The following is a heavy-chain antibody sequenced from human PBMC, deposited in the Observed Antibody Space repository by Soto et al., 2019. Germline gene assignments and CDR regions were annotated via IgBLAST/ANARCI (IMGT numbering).Heavy chain of an antibody. CDR2: IWYDGSNK. CDR1: GFTFSSYG. Sequence: ESGGGVVQPGRSLRLSCAASGFTFSSYGMHWVRQAPGKGLEWVAVIWYDGSNKYYADSVKGRFTISRDNSKNTLYLQMNSLRAEDTAVYYCARWAHYYYGMDVWGQGTTVTVSS. J-gene: IGHJ6*02. V-gene: IGHV3-33*01. D-gene: IGHD1-26*01. CDR3: ARWAHYYYGMDV.